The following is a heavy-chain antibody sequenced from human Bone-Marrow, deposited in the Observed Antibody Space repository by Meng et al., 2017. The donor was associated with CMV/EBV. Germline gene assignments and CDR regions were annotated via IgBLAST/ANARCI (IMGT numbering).Heavy chain of an antibody. J-gene: IGHJ4*02. CDR3: ARTDSRAHWLALPH. D-gene: IGHD3-10*01. CDR2: INPNSGAT. CDR1: GYTFTGYS. V-gene: IGHV1-2*02. Sequence: ASVKVSCKASGYTFTGYSMHWVRQAPGQGLEWMGWINPNSGATNYAQKFQGRVTITRDTSISTAYMELSRLRSDDTAVYYCARTDSRAHWLALPHWGQGTLVTVSS.